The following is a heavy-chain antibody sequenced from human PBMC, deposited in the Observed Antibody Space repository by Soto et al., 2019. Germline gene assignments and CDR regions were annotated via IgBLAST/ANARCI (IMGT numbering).Heavy chain of an antibody. V-gene: IGHV5-51*01. CDR1: GYSFTSYW. CDR2: IYPGDSDT. D-gene: IGHD4-17*01. J-gene: IGHJ4*02. CDR3: ARLAHDYGDTPALYYFDY. Sequence: GESLKISCKGSGYSFTSYWIGWVRQMPGKGLEWMGIIYPGDSDTRYSPSFQGQVTISADKSISTAYLQWSSLKASDTAMYYCARLAHDYGDTPALYYFDYWGQGTLVTVSS.